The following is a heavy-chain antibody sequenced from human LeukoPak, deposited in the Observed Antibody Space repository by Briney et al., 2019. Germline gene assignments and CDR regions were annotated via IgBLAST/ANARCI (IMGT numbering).Heavy chain of an antibody. CDR2: IYYSGST. Sequence: SETLSLTCTVPGGSISSYFWSRIRQPPGKGLEWIGYIYYSGSTNNNPSLKSRVTTSLDTSKNQFSLKLSSVTAADTAVYYCARGPATAATRYFDLWGRGTLVTVSS. D-gene: IGHD2-15*01. J-gene: IGHJ2*01. V-gene: IGHV4-59*01. CDR1: GGSISSYF. CDR3: ARGPATAATRYFDL.